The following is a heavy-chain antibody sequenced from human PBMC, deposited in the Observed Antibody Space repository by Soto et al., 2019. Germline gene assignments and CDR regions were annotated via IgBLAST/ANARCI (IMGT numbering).Heavy chain of an antibody. Sequence: SETLSLTCTVSGGSVSSGSYYWSWIRQPPGKGLEWIGYIYYSGSTNYNPSLKSRVTISVDTSKNQFSLKLSSVTAADTAVYYCARDSRMNGYCSGGSCYSVSYGMDVWGQGTTVTVSS. D-gene: IGHD2-15*01. J-gene: IGHJ6*02. CDR1: GGSVSSGSYY. V-gene: IGHV4-61*01. CDR2: IYYSGST. CDR3: ARDSRMNGYCSGGSCYSVSYGMDV.